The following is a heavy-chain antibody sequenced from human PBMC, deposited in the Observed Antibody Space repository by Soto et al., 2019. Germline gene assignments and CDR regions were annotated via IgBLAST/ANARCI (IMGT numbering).Heavy chain of an antibody. Sequence: DVQLVESGGGLVQPGGSLKLSCAASGFTFSGSDIHWVRQASGKGLEWVGRIKSKTNNYAPAYAASVTGRFTVSRDDSXITGYLQLSSRQREDTAMYYCNCREDYCAHLCFDPWGQGTLVTVPP. CDR3: NCREDYCAHLCFDP. D-gene: IGHD3-10*01. CDR2: IKSKTNNYAP. V-gene: IGHV3-73*01. J-gene: IGHJ5*02. CDR1: GFTFSGSD.